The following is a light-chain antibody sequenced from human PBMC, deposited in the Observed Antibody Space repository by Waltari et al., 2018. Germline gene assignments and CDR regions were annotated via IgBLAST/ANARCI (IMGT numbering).Light chain of an antibody. J-gene: IGKJ4*01. CDR2: GAS. CDR3: QQYNNWPPGLT. CDR1: QSVSSN. V-gene: IGKV3-15*01. Sequence: EIVMTQSPATLSVSPGERANLSCRASQSVSSNLAWYQQKPGQAPRLLIYGASTRATGIPARFSGSGSGTEFTLTISSLQSEDFAVYYCQQYNNWPPGLTFGGGTKVEIK.